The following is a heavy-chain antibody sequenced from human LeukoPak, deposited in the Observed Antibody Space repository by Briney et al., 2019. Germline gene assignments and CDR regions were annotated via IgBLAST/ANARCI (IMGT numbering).Heavy chain of an antibody. D-gene: IGHD6-13*01. CDR1: GFTFSSYS. CDR2: ISSSSSYI. V-gene: IGHV3-21*01. Sequence: GGSLRLSCAASGFTFSSYSMNWVRQAPGKGLEWVSSISSSSSYIYYADSVKGRFTISRDNAKNSLYLQMNSLRAEDTAVYYCARDGMRAAAGRHYYYYYMDVWGKGTTVTVSS. J-gene: IGHJ6*03. CDR3: ARDGMRAAAGRHYYYYYMDV.